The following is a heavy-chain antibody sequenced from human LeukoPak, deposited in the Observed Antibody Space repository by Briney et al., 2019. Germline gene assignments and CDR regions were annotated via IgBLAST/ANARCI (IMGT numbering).Heavy chain of an antibody. J-gene: IGHJ4*02. Sequence: SETLSLTCAVYGGSFSGYYWSWIRQPPGKGLEWIGEINHSGSTNYNPSLKSRVSISVDTSKNQFSLKLSSVTAADTAVYYCARGAPIFDYWGQGTLVTVSS. V-gene: IGHV4-34*01. CDR2: INHSGST. CDR1: GGSFSGYY. CDR3: ARGAPIFDY.